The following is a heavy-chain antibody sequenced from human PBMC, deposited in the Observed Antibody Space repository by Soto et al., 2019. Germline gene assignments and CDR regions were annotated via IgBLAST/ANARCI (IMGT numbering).Heavy chain of an antibody. J-gene: IGHJ5*02. CDR1: GYTFTSYG. CDR3: ARGYCSSTSCYIWDNWFDP. CDR2: TSAYNGNT. D-gene: IGHD2-2*02. V-gene: IGHV1-18*01. Sequence: ASVKVSCKASGYTFTSYGISWVRQAPGQGLEWMGWTSAYNGNTNYAQKLQGRVTMTTDTSTSTAYMELRSLRSDDTAVYYCARGYCSSTSCYIWDNWFDPWGQGTLVTVSS.